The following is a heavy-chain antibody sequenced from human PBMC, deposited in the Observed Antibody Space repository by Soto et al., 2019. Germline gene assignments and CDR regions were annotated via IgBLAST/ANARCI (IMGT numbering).Heavy chain of an antibody. CDR2: IRSKANSYAT. CDR1: GFTFSGSA. D-gene: IGHD6-6*01. V-gene: IGHV3-73*01. CDR3: TRHKAARPFDY. Sequence: AGGSLRLSCAASGFTFSGSAMHWVRQASGKGLEWVGRIRSKANSYATAYAASVKGRFTISRDDSKNTAYLQMNSLKTEDTAMYHCTRHKAARPFDYWGQGTLVTVYS. J-gene: IGHJ4*02.